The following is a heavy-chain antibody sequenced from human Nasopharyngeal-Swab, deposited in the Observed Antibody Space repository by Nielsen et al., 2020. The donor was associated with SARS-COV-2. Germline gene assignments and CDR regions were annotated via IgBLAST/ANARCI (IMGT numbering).Heavy chain of an antibody. Sequence: GGSLRLSCAASGFPFNVYWMSWVRPVPGKGLEWVANIQQDASAVYYGDSVKGRFTISRDNAKNSLYLQMTSLRAEDTAVYFCARGRPLGGYYFGYFDYWGHGTLVTVSS. D-gene: IGHD3-3*01. CDR3: ARGRPLGGYYFGYFDY. CDR1: GFPFNVYW. J-gene: IGHJ4*01. CDR2: IQQDASAV. V-gene: IGHV3-7*01.